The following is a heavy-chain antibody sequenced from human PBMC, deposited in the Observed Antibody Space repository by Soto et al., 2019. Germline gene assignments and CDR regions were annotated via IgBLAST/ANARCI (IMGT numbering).Heavy chain of an antibody. J-gene: IGHJ6*02. V-gene: IGHV3-33*01. CDR1: GFTFSSYG. CDR3: ARVGAAAGISGDYYYYGMDV. Sequence: PGGSLRLSCAASGFTFSSYGMHWVRQAPGKGLEWVAVIWYDGSNKYYADSVKGRFTISRDNSKNTLYLQMNSLRAEDTAVYYCARVGAAAGISGDYYYYGMDVWGQGTTVTVSS. D-gene: IGHD6-13*01. CDR2: IWYDGSNK.